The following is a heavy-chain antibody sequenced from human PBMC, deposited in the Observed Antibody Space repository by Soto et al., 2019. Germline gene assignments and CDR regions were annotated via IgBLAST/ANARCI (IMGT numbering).Heavy chain of an antibody. V-gene: IGHV5-51*01. J-gene: IGHJ6*02. CDR3: ALEGENYYYGMDV. CDR1: GYSFTSYW. D-gene: IGHD3-16*01. Sequence: PGESLKISCKASGYSFTSYWIGWARQMPGKGLEWMGIIYPGDSDTRYSPSFQGQVTISADKSISTAYLQWSSLKASDTAMYYCALEGENYYYGMDVWGQGTTVTVSS. CDR2: IYPGDSDT.